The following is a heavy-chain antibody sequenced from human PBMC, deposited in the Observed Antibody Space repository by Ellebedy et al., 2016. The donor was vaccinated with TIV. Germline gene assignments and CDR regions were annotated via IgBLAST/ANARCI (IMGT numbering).Heavy chain of an antibody. CDR2: IKSKTDGGTT. J-gene: IGHJ4*02. CDR3: TTGVSLGYCSGGSCPMVDY. D-gene: IGHD2-15*01. V-gene: IGHV3-15*07. CDR1: GFTFSNAW. Sequence: GESLKISCAASGFTFSNAWMNWVRQAPGKGLEWVGRIKSKTDGGTTDYAAPVKGRFTISRDDSKNTLYLQMNSLKTEDTAVYYCTTGVSLGYCSGGSCPMVDYWGQGTLVTVSS.